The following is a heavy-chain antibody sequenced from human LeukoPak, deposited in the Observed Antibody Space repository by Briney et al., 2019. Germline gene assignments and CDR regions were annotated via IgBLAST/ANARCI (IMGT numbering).Heavy chain of an antibody. J-gene: IGHJ6*03. CDR2: ISGSSGST. Sequence: GSLRLSCAASGFTFSSYGMSWVRQAPGKGLEWVSAISGSSGSTYYADSVKGRFTISRDNSKNTLYLQMNSLRAEDTAVYYCAKTRSPMFHGSGSPEVYYYYMDVWGKGTTVTISS. V-gene: IGHV3-23*01. D-gene: IGHD3-10*01. CDR1: GFTFSSYG. CDR3: AKTRSPMFHGSGSPEVYYYYMDV.